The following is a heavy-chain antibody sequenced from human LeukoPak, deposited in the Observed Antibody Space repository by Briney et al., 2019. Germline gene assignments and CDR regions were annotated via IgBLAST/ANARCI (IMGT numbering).Heavy chain of an antibody. V-gene: IGHV4-39*07. CDR2: IYYGGTS. CDR1: GDSISSSGYY. J-gene: IGHJ5*02. D-gene: IGHD3-9*01. Sequence: SETLSLTCTVSGDSISSSGYYWGWIRQSPAKGLEWIGSIYYGGTSYYNPSLKSRVTISVDTSKNQFSLKLSSVTAADTAVYYCARGNHYFDWSDRPYNWFDPWGQGTLVTVSS. CDR3: ARGNHYFDWSDRPYNWFDP.